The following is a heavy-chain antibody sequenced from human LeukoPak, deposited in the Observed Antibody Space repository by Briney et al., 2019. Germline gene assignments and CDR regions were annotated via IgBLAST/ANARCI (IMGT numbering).Heavy chain of an antibody. V-gene: IGHV1-2*02. CDR2: INPNSGVT. CDR3: ARDKHVLLWFGELGGDY. CDR1: VYTFTVYY. D-gene: IGHD3-10*01. Sequence: ASVTVSFTSSVYTFTVYYMHWVRQAPGQGQEGMGWINPNSGVTNYAQKFQGRVTMTSDTSIRTPYMELSRLRSDDTAVYYCARDKHVLLWFGELGGDYWGQGTLVTVSS. J-gene: IGHJ4*02.